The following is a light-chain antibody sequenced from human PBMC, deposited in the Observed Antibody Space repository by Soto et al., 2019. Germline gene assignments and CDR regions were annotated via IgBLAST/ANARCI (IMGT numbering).Light chain of an antibody. CDR1: QGISSY. CDR2: AAS. V-gene: IGKV1-9*01. Sequence: DIQLTQSPSFLSASAGARVTITCRASQGISSYLAWYQQKPGKAPKLLIYAASTLQSRVPSRFSSSGSGTEVTLTISSLQPEDFATYFCQQVNSYPHTFGQGTKLEIK. CDR3: QQVNSYPHT. J-gene: IGKJ2*01.